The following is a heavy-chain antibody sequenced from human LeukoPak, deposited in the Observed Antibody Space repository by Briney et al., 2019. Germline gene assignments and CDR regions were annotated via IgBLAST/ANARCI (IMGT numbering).Heavy chain of an antibody. CDR2: ISAYNGNT. CDR1: GYTFTSYG. Sequence: ASVKASCKASGYTFTSYGISWVRQAPGQGLEWMGWISAYNGNTNYAQKLQGRVTMTTDTSTSTAYMELRSLRSDDTAVYYCARGRGFYDRTATVSSPHDYWGQGTLVTVSS. CDR3: ARGRGFYDRTATVSSPHDY. D-gene: IGHD5-18*01. J-gene: IGHJ4*02. V-gene: IGHV1-18*01.